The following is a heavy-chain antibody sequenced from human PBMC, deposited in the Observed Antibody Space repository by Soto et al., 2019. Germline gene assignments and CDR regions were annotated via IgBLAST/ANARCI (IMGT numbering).Heavy chain of an antibody. V-gene: IGHV3-73*02. CDR2: TRSKAHSYAT. J-gene: IGHJ4*02. Sequence: EVQLVESGGGLVQPGGSLKLSCAASGFSFSDSAIHWVRQASGKGLEWVGRTRSKAHSYATAFAASVKGRFTISRDDSKNTVYLQMNSLNTEDTDVYYCTRHTVDYWGQGTLVTVSS. CDR3: TRHTVDY. D-gene: IGHD4-4*01. CDR1: GFSFSDSA.